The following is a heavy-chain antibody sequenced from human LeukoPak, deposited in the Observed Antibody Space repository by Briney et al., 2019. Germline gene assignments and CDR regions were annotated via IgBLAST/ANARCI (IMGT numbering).Heavy chain of an antibody. J-gene: IGHJ4*02. CDR2: INTQGTYT. V-gene: IGHV3-74*01. CDR1: GITFSSYW. Sequence: GGSLRLSCAVSGITFSSYWMHWVRQDPGRGLLWASRINTQGTYTNYADSVKGRFTISRDNAKNTLYLQMSSLRADDTAVYYCVIDLGDYNDFWGQGTLVSVSS. CDR3: VIDLGDYNDF. D-gene: IGHD2-15*01.